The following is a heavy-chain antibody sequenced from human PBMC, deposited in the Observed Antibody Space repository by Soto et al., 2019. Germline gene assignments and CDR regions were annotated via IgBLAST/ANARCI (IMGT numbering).Heavy chain of an antibody. CDR3: ARRPSSGCIDY. Sequence: PGESLKISCKGSGYSFTSNWIGWVRQMPGKGLEWMGIIYPGDSDTRYSPSFQGQVTISADKSISTAYLQWSSLNSSDTALYYCARRPSSGCIDYWGEGTLVTVSS. CDR2: IYPGDSDT. V-gene: IGHV5-51*01. D-gene: IGHD6-19*01. CDR1: GYSFTSNW. J-gene: IGHJ4*02.